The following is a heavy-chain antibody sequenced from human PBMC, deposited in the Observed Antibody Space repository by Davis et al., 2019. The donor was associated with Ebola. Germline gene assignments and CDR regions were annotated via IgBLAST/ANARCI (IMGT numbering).Heavy chain of an antibody. CDR1: RGTFSTYS. D-gene: IGHD5-18*01. CDR2: INPIFGMT. Sequence: SVKVSCKASRGTFSTYSISWVRQAPGQGLEWMGGINPIFGMTNYAQKFQGRVTITADESTSTAYTELSSLRSEDTAMYYCARRYSYGSGVEDYGMDVWGKGTTVTVSS. CDR3: ARRYSYGSGVEDYGMDV. J-gene: IGHJ6*04. V-gene: IGHV1-69*13.